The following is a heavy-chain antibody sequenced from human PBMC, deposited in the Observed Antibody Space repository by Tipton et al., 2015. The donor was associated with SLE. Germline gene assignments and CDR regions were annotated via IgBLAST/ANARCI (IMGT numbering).Heavy chain of an antibody. J-gene: IGHJ4*02. CDR1: GGSFSGYY. CDR3: ARLGTGIFDY. D-gene: IGHD1-1*01. V-gene: IGHV4-34*01. CDR2: MNHSGST. Sequence: TLSLTCAVYGGSFSGYYWSWIRQPPGKGLEWIGEMNHSGSTYSNPSLKSRVTISVDTSKNQFSLKLSSVTAADTAVYYCARLGTGIFDYWGQGTLVTVSS.